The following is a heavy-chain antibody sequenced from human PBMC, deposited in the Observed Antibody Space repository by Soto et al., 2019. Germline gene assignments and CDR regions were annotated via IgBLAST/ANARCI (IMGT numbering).Heavy chain of an antibody. Sequence: EVQLLESGGGLVQPGGSLRLSCAASGFTFSSYAMSWVRQAPGKGLEWVSAISGIGGSTDYADSAKGRFTIPRDNSKNTLYRQMNSLRAEDTAVYYCAKAAIFGVVITYFDYWGQGTLVTVSS. CDR2: ISGIGGST. CDR1: GFTFSSYA. D-gene: IGHD3-3*01. V-gene: IGHV3-23*01. CDR3: AKAAIFGVVITYFDY. J-gene: IGHJ4*02.